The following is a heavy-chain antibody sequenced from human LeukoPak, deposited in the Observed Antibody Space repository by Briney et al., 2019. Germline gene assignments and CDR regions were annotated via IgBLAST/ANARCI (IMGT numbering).Heavy chain of an antibody. J-gene: IGHJ4*02. D-gene: IGHD2-2*01. CDR3: ARVGYCSSSSCQRGFDY. CDR1: GITFSIYS. V-gene: IGHV3-21*01. Sequence: GGSLRLSCAASGITFSIYSMNWVRQAPGKGLEWVSSISSSSSYIYYADSVKGRSTISRDNAKNSLYLQMNSLRAEDTAVYYCARVGYCSSSSCQRGFDYWGQGTLVTVSS. CDR2: ISSSSSYI.